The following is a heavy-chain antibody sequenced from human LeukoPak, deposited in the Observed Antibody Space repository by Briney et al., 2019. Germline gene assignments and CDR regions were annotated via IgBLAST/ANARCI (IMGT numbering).Heavy chain of an antibody. D-gene: IGHD5-24*01. CDR2: ILLDGSKE. V-gene: IGHV3-33*08. Sequence: GGSLRLSCAASGFTFSSYAMSWVRQAPGKGLEWVAVILLDGSKEFYTDSVKGRFTISRDNSKNMLYLQMNSLRAEDTAVYYCARMAEMATTDYWGQGTLVTVSS. CDR1: GFTFSSYA. CDR3: ARMAEMATTDY. J-gene: IGHJ4*02.